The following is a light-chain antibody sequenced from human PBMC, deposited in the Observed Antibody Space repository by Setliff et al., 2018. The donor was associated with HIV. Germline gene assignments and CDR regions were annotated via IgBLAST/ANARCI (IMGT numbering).Light chain of an antibody. CDR1: SRDVGVYYS. Sequence: QSALTQPASVSGSPGQSITISCTGISRDVGVYYSVSWYQQHPGKAPKLMIYDVINRPSGVSNRFSGSRSGNTASLTISARQVEDEADYYCNSYTTSSTLYVFGPGTKVTVL. CDR2: DVI. V-gene: IGLV2-14*03. J-gene: IGLJ1*01. CDR3: NSYTTSSTLYV.